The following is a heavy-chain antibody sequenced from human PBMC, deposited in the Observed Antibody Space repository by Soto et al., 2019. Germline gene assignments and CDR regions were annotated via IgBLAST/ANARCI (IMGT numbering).Heavy chain of an antibody. Sequence: GGSLRLSCLASEFTFSSYEMNWVRQSPGKGLEWVSYISSSGPTIYYTDAVKGRFTISRDNAKKSLYLQMNSLRAEDTAVYYCVRFGGAAAGPGDYWGQGTLVTVSS. CDR2: ISSSGPTI. V-gene: IGHV3-48*03. CDR3: VRFGGAAAGPGDY. D-gene: IGHD6-13*01. J-gene: IGHJ4*02. CDR1: EFTFSSYE.